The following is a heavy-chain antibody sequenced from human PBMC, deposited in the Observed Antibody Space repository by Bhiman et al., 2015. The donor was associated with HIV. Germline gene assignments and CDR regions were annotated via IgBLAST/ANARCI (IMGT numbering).Heavy chain of an antibody. J-gene: IGHJ3*01. D-gene: IGHD1-26*01. CDR3: ARALPILGEHAFDL. V-gene: IGHV3-13*01. CDR1: GFTFSRYD. CDR2: IGAAGDT. Sequence: EVQLVESGGGLVQPGGSLRLSCAASGFTFSRYDMHWVRQVTGKSLEWVSAIGAAGDTYYPGTVKGRFTISRENAKNSLYLQMNSLSAGDTAVYYCARALPILGEHAFDLWGQGDNGHRLF.